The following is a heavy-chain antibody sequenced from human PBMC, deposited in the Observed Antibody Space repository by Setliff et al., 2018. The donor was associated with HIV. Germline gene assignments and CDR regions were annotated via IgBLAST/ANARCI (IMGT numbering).Heavy chain of an antibody. J-gene: IGHJ3*02. CDR3: AVDRHAFDI. CDR1: GYSFTNYA. D-gene: IGHD5-12*01. CDR2: IHTEQGFP. Sequence: ASVKVSCKASGYSFTNYAINWLRQAPGRGLEWMGWIHTEQGFPMYAQCFTGRFVFSLDPSVSTAYLQINSLNPDDGAVYYCAVDRHAFDIWGQGTVVTVSS. V-gene: IGHV7-4-1*02.